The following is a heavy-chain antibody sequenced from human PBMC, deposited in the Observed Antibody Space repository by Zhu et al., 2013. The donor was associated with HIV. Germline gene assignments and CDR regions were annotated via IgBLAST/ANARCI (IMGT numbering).Heavy chain of an antibody. V-gene: IGHV1-69*01. CDR1: GGTFSSYS. D-gene: IGHD5-18*01. J-gene: IGHJ4*02. Sequence: QVQLVQSGAEVKKPGSSVKVSCTASGGTFSSYSAIWVRQAPGQGLEWMGGIIPMFGTANYAQKFQGRLTITADESTSTAYMELSSLRSEDTAVYYCARGEFDGDSYGFFSRFYYFDYWGQGTLVTVSS. CDR2: IIPMFGTA. CDR3: ARGEFDGDSYGFFSRFYYFDY.